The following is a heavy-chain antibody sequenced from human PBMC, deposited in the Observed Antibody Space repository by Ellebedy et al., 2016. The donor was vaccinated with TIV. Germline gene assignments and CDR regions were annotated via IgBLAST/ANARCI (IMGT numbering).Heavy chain of an antibody. CDR3: ARILIPGAVADY. D-gene: IGHD2-8*01. CDR1: GYSLTSYW. J-gene: IGHJ4*02. Sequence: PGGSLRLSCKCSGYSLTSYWIGWVRQMHGKGLEWMGIIYPVDSETRYSPSFQGQVTFSADKSTSTAYLQWISLMASDTAMYYCARILIPGAVADYWGQGTLVTVSS. V-gene: IGHV5-51*01. CDR2: IYPVDSET.